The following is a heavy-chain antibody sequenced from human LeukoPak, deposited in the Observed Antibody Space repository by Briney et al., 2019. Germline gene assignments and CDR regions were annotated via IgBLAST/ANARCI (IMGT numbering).Heavy chain of an antibody. CDR3: ARSGSYAAAGDY. CDR1: GGSISSYY. V-gene: IGHV4-59*08. CDR2: IYYSGST. D-gene: IGHD2-15*01. J-gene: IGHJ4*02. Sequence: SETLSLTCTVSGGSISSYYWSWIRQPPGKGLEWIGYIYYSGSTNYNPSLKSRVTISLDTSKNRFSLKLSSVTAADTAVYYCARSGSYAAAGDYWGQGTLVTVSS.